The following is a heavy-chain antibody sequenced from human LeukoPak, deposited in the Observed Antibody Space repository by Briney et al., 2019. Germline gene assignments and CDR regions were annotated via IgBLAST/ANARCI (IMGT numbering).Heavy chain of an antibody. CDR2: ISWNSGSI. CDR3: AKDMVGSPFDAFDI. J-gene: IGHJ3*02. Sequence: GGSLRLSCAASGFTFDDYAMHWVRQAPGKGLEWVSGISWNSGSIGYADSVKGRFTISGDNAKNSLYLQMNSLRAEDTASYYCAKDMVGSPFDAFDIWGQGTMVTVSS. V-gene: IGHV3-9*01. CDR1: GFTFDDYA. D-gene: IGHD2-15*01.